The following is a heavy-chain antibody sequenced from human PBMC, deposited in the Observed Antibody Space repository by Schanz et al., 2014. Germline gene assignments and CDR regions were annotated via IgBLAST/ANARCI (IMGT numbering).Heavy chain of an antibody. CDR3: ARDFSAYVGNYFDY. J-gene: IGHJ4*02. Sequence: QVQLVQSGAEVKKPGASVKVSCKAPGYTFSSYGITWVRQAPGQGLEWMGWINGYNGHTLYAQKFQGRVTMTTDTSTSTSYMELTSLRFDDTAVYYCARDFSAYVGNYFDYWGQGTLVTVSS. CDR2: INGYNGHT. V-gene: IGHV1-18*01. CDR1: GYTFSSYG. D-gene: IGHD5-12*01.